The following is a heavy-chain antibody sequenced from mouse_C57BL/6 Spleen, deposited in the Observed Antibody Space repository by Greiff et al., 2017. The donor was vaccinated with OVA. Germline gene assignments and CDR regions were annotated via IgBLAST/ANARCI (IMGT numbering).Heavy chain of an antibody. CDR2: IDPSDSYT. V-gene: IGHV1-59*01. CDR1: GYTFTSYW. CDR3: ARSLPNSWFAY. D-gene: IGHD5-5*01. Sequence: QVQLQQPGAELVRPGTSVKLSCKASGYTFTSYWMHWVKQRPGQGLEWIGVIDPSDSYTNYNQKFKGKATLTVDTSSSTAYMQLSSLTSEDSAVYYCARSLPNSWFAYWGQGTLVTVSA. J-gene: IGHJ3*01.